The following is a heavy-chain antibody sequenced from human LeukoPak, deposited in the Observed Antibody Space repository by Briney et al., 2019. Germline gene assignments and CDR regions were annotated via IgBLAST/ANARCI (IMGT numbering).Heavy chain of an antibody. CDR2: INPNSGGT. CDR1: GYTFTGYY. V-gene: IGHV1-2*02. Sequence: ASVKVSCKASGYTFTGYYMHWVRQAPGQGLEWMGWINPNSGGTNYAQKFQGRVTMTRDTSISTAYMELSRLRSDDTAVYYCARVFIERSAAGSDWFDPWGQGTLVTVSS. D-gene: IGHD6-13*01. CDR3: ARVFIERSAAGSDWFDP. J-gene: IGHJ5*02.